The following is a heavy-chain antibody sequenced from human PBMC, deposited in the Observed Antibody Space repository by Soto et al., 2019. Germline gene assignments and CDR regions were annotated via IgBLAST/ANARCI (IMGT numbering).Heavy chain of an antibody. Sequence: QLHLQESGPGLVKPSETLSLTCTVSGGSISGYYWSWIRQPPGKGLEWIAYIYYSGSTNSNPSLKSRVTISVDTSKNQFSLTLSSVTAADTALYYCARHSNEYRKSLDYWGQGTLVTVSS. CDR1: GGSISGYY. D-gene: IGHD1-1*01. CDR3: ARHSNEYRKSLDY. J-gene: IGHJ4*02. CDR2: IYYSGST. V-gene: IGHV4-59*08.